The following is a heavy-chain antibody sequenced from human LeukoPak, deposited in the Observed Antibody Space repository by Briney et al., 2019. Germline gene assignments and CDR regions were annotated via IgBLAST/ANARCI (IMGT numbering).Heavy chain of an antibody. D-gene: IGHD2-2*01. CDR1: GFTFDDYA. J-gene: IGHJ4*02. Sequence: PGRSLRLSCAASGFTFDDYAMHWVRQAPGKCLEWVSGISWNSGSIGYADSVKGRFTISRDDAKNSLYLQMNSLRAEDMALYYCVGKQLLKDYWGQGTLVTVSS. CDR3: VGKQLLKDY. CDR2: ISWNSGSI. V-gene: IGHV3-9*03.